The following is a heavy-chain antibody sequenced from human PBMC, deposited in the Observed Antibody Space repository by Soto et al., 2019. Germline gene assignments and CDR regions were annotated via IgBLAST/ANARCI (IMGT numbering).Heavy chain of an antibody. V-gene: IGHV3-23*01. CDR1: GFTFGSYG. Sequence: LRLSCAASGFTFGSYGMTWVRQAPGKGLEWVSFSSATGAGTYYADSVKGRFTISRDNSKNTLYLQMTSLRADDTAVYYCAKDRRAGGNYGFYSDFWGQGALVTVSS. D-gene: IGHD1-7*01. CDR3: AKDRRAGGNYGFYSDF. CDR2: SSATGAGT. J-gene: IGHJ4*02.